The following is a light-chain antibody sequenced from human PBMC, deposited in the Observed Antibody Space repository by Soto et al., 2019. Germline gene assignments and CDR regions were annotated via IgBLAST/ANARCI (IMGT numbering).Light chain of an antibody. V-gene: IGKV1-39*01. CDR2: AAS. J-gene: IGKJ2*01. CDR1: QSISSY. Sequence: DLQMTQSPSSLSASVGDRVTITCRASQSISSYLNWYQQKPGKAPKLLIYAASSLQSGVPSRFSGSGSGTDFTLTISSLQPEDFATHYCQQSYSTPLMYTFGQGTKLEIK. CDR3: QQSYSTPLMYT.